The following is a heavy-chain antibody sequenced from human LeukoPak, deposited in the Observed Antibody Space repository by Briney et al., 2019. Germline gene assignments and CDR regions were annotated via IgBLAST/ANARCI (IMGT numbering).Heavy chain of an antibody. J-gene: IGHJ4*02. CDR2: INPNSGGT. CDR3: ARARANDDFWSGYYNYFDY. CDR1: GYPFSNYA. D-gene: IGHD3-3*01. Sequence: ASVKVSCKASGYPFSNYAMTWVRQAPGQGLEWTGWINPNSGGTNYAQKFQGRVTMTRDTSISTAYMELSRLRSDDTAVYYCARARANDDFWSGYYNYFDYWGQGTLVTVSS. V-gene: IGHV1-2*02.